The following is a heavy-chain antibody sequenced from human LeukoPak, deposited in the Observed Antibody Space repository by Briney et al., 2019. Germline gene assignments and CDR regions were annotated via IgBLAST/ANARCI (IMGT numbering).Heavy chain of an antibody. J-gene: IGHJ4*02. CDR3: AKLRQSSSAHSPFDF. CDR2: INPNSGGT. V-gene: IGHV1-2*02. Sequence: GASVKVSCKASGYTFTDYYMHWARQAPGQGLEWMGWINPNSGGTNYAQKFQGRVTMTRDTSITTAFMELSSLISDDTAVYFCAKLRQSSSAHSPFDFWGQGTLVTVSS. D-gene: IGHD6-6*01. CDR1: GYTFTDYY.